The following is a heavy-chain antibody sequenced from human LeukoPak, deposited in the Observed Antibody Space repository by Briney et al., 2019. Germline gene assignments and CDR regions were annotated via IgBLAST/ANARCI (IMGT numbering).Heavy chain of an antibody. J-gene: IGHJ4*02. CDR1: GYSFTNYW. D-gene: IGHD1-26*01. V-gene: IGHV5-51*01. CDR3: AIQWGSGGYDY. CDR2: IYPGDSDT. Sequence: GESLKISCKGSGYSFTNYWIGWVRQMSGKGLEWMGIIYPGDSDTRYSPSFQGQVTISTDKSIRTAYLQWSSLKASDTAMYYCAIQWGSGGYDYWGQGTLVTVSS.